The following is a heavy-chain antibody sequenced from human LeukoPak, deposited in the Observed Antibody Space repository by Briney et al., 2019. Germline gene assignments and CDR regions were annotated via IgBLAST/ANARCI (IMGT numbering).Heavy chain of an antibody. CDR1: GGTFSSYA. CDR3: ARDKGGYSSSWLNWFDP. J-gene: IGHJ5*02. CDR2: IIPIFGTA. D-gene: IGHD6-13*01. Sequence: SVKVSCKASGGTFSSYAISWVRQAPGQGLEWMGGIIPIFGTANYAQKFQGRVTITADKSTSTAYMELSSLRSEDTAVYYRARDKGGYSSSWLNWFDPWGQGTLVTVSS. V-gene: IGHV1-69*06.